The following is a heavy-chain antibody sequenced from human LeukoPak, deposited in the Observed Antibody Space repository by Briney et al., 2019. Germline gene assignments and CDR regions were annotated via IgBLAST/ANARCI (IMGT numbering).Heavy chain of an antibody. CDR1: GGSISSGGYY. J-gene: IGHJ4*02. CDR3: ARERYYGSGSQLFDY. D-gene: IGHD3-10*01. Sequence: PSETLSLTCTVSGGSISSGGYYWSSIRQHPGKGLEWIGYIYYSGSTYYNPSLKSRVTISVDTSKNQFSLKLSSVTAADTAVYYCARERYYGSGSQLFDYWGQGTLVTASS. V-gene: IGHV4-31*03. CDR2: IYYSGST.